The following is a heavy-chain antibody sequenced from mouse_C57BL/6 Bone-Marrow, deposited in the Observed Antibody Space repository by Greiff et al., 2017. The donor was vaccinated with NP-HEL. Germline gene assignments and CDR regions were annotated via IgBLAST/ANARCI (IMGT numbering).Heavy chain of an antibody. CDR1: GFTFSSYG. Sequence: EVQGVESGGDLVKPGGSLKLSCAASGFTFSSYGMSWVRQTPDKRLEWVATISSGGSYTYYPDSVKGRFTISRDNAKNTLYLQMSSLKSEDTAMYYCARQYSNYVFFDYWGQGTTLTVSS. D-gene: IGHD2-5*01. V-gene: IGHV5-6*01. CDR2: ISSGGSYT. J-gene: IGHJ2*01. CDR3: ARQYSNYVFFDY.